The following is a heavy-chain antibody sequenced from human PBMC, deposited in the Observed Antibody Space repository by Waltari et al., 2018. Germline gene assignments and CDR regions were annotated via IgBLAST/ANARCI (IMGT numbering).Heavy chain of an antibody. Sequence: QLQLQESGPGLVKPSETLSLTCTVSGGSISSSSYYWGWIRQPPGKGLEWMGSIYYSGSTYYNPSLKSRVTISVDTSKNQFSLKLSSVTAADTAVYYCARDVKDGSWTLLDYGMDVWGQGTTVTVSS. J-gene: IGHJ6*02. CDR2: IYYSGST. CDR3: ARDVKDGSWTLLDYGMDV. V-gene: IGHV4-39*07. CDR1: GGSISSSSYY. D-gene: IGHD6-13*01.